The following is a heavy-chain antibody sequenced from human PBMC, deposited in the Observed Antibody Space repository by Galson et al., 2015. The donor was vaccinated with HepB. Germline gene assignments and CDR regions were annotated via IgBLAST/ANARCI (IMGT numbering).Heavy chain of an antibody. CDR2: ISAHNGNT. Sequence: SVKVSCKASGYTFTSYGISWVRQAPGQGLEWMGWISAHNGNTNYAQKLQGRVTMTTDTSTSTAYMELRSLRSDDTAVYYCARRYYDSSGYYYIDYWGQGTLVTVSS. D-gene: IGHD3-22*01. V-gene: IGHV1-18*04. J-gene: IGHJ4*02. CDR3: ARRYYDSSGYYYIDY. CDR1: GYTFTSYG.